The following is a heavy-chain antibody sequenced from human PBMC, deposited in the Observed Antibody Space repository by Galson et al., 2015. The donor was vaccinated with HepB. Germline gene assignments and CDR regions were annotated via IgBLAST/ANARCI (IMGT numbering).Heavy chain of an antibody. V-gene: IGHV1-24*01. CDR1: GYTLTELS. Sequence: SVKVSCKVSGYTLTELSMHWVRQAPGKGLEWMGGFDPEDGETIYAQKFQGRVTMTEDTSTDTAYMELSSLRSEDTAVYYCATDRYYYDSSGYYGFYYWGQGTLVTVSS. CDR3: ATDRYYYDSSGYYGFYY. CDR2: FDPEDGET. D-gene: IGHD3-22*01. J-gene: IGHJ4*02.